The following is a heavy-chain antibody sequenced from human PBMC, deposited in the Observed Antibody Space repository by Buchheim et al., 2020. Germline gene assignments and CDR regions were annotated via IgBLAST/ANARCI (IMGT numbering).Heavy chain of an antibody. CDR1: GFTFSGYK. Sequence: QVQLVESGGRVVQPGRSLSLSCAASGFTFSGYKMHWVRQAPGKGLEWVAIISYVGSDQYYADSVRGRFTISRDNSKNIPSLPLDSPRAEDTAMYYCVRDGSSSTWPLDYWGQGTL. CDR2: ISYVGSDQ. J-gene: IGHJ4*02. D-gene: IGHD6-13*01. V-gene: IGHV3-30-3*01. CDR3: VRDGSSSTWPLDY.